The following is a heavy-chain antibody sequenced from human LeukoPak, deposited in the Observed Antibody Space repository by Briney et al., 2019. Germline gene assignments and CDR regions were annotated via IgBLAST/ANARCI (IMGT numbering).Heavy chain of an antibody. CDR3: ARGRRYCSSTSCYAPNSMDV. CDR1: GFTFSSYW. J-gene: IGHJ6*03. Sequence: GGSLRLSCAASGFTFSSYWMHWVRQAPGKGLVWVSRINSDGSSTSYADSVKGRFTISRDNAKNTLYLQMNSLRAEDTAVYYCARGRRYCSSTSCYAPNSMDVWGKGTTVTISS. CDR2: INSDGSST. D-gene: IGHD2-2*01. V-gene: IGHV3-74*01.